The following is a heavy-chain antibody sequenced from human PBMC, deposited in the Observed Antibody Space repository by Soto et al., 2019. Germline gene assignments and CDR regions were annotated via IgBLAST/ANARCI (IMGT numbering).Heavy chain of an antibody. V-gene: IGHV3-33*01. J-gene: IGHJ4*02. CDR2: IWSDGNNR. CDR3: VRGDTWNDAASDY. D-gene: IGHD1-1*01. Sequence: QVQLVESGGGVVQPGRSLRLSCAASGFMFSNHGMHWVRQAPGKGLEWVAVIWSDGNNRYYADSVKGRFTISRDNSKNTVYLQMNSLRAEDTAVYYRVRGDTWNDAASDYWGQGTLVTVSS. CDR1: GFMFSNHG.